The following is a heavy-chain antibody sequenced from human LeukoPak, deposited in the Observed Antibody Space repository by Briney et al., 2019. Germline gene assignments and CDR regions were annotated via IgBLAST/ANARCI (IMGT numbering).Heavy chain of an antibody. CDR3: ARARQLYGMDV. Sequence: SETLSLTCTVSGGSISSYYWSWIRQPPGKGLEWIGYIYYSGSTNYNPSLKSRVTISVDTSKNQFSLKLSSVTAADTAVYYCARARQLYGMDVRGQGTTVTVSS. CDR1: GGSISSYY. V-gene: IGHV4-59*01. J-gene: IGHJ6*02. CDR2: IYYSGST. D-gene: IGHD1-1*01.